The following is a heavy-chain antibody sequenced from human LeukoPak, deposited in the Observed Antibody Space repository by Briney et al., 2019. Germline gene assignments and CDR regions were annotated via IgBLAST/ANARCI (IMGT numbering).Heavy chain of an antibody. J-gene: IGHJ4*02. CDR3: ARVASRSKAYCGGDCYSMGR. CDR1: GYTFTSYD. Sequence: ATVNVSCKASGYTFTSYDINWVRQAIGQGLEWMGWMNPNSGNTGYAQKFQGRVTMTRNTSISTAYMGLSSLRSEDTAVYYCARVASRSKAYCGGDCYSMGRWGQGTLVTVSS. CDR2: MNPNSGNT. V-gene: IGHV1-8*01. D-gene: IGHD2-21*02.